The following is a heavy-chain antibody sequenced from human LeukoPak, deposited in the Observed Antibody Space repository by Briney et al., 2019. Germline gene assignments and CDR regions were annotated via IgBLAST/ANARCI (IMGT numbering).Heavy chain of an antibody. J-gene: IGHJ6*02. CDR3: ARGQFGSGWLTYYYYGMDV. D-gene: IGHD6-19*01. Sequence: PGGSLRLSCAVSGFTFSGFWMSWSRQAPGKGLEWVASINSDGSEGYYADVVKGRFTISRDNAKNSLYLQINSLRAEDTAVYYCARGQFGSGWLTYYYYGMDVWGQGTTVTVSS. V-gene: IGHV3-7*03. CDR1: GFTFSGFW. CDR2: INSDGSEG.